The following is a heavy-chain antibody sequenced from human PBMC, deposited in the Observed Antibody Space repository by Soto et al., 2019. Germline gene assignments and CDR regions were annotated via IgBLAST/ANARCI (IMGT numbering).Heavy chain of an antibody. V-gene: IGHV3-23*01. CDR2: ISGSGGST. Sequence: EVQLLESGGGLVQPGGSLRLSCAASGFTFSSYAMSWVRQAPGKGLEWVSAISGSGGSTYYADSVKGRFTISRDNTKNTLYLQMNSLRAEGTVVYYCAKDLFGKLLSYFYGRDVWGQGTTVTVSS. D-gene: IGHD1-26*01. CDR1: GFTFSSYA. J-gene: IGHJ6*02. CDR3: AKDLFGKLLSYFYGRDV.